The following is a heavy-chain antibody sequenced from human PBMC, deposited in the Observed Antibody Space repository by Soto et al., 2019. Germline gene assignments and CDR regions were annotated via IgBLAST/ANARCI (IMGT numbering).Heavy chain of an antibody. CDR3: ARARSYGTRFDY. D-gene: IGHD5-18*01. Sequence: ASVKVSCKASGYTFTSYYMHWVRQAPGQGLEWMGIINPSGGSTSYAQKFQGRVTMTRDTSTSTVYMKLSSVTAADTAVYYCARARSYGTRFDYWGQGTLVTVSS. CDR2: INPSGGST. J-gene: IGHJ4*02. V-gene: IGHV1-46*01. CDR1: GYTFTSYY.